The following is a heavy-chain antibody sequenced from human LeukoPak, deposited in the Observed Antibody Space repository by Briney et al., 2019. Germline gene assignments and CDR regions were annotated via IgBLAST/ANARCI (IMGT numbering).Heavy chain of an antibody. CDR3: AIHPYFYDAELDYFDS. J-gene: IGHJ4*02. Sequence: SETLSLTCTVSGGSISSGSYYWSWIRQPAGKGLEWIGRIYTSGSTNYNPSLRSRVTISVDTSKNQFSLKLRSVTAADSAVYYCAIHPYFYDAELDYFDSWGQGTLVTVSS. D-gene: IGHD3-22*01. CDR1: GGSISSGSYY. V-gene: IGHV4-61*02. CDR2: IYTSGST.